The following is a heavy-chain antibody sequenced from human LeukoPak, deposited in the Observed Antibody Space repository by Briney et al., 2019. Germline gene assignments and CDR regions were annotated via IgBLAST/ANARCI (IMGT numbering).Heavy chain of an antibody. Sequence: SETLSLTCTVSGGSISSGDYYWSWIRQPPGKGLEWIGYIYYSGSTYYNPSLKSRVTISVDTSKNQFSLKLSSVTAADTAVYYCARGRRIAARPRYFDYWGQGTLVTVSS. D-gene: IGHD6-6*01. CDR1: GGSISSGDYY. V-gene: IGHV4-30-4*08. J-gene: IGHJ4*02. CDR3: ARGRRIAARPRYFDY. CDR2: IYYSGST.